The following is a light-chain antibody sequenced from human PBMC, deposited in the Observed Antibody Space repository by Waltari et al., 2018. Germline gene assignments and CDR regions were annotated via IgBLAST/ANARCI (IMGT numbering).Light chain of an antibody. V-gene: IGKV3-20*01. CDR3: HLSDSLFRT. CDR1: QSVSRSN. CDR2: GAS. Sequence: EIVFTQSPGTLSLSPGERATLSCTDSQSVSRSNLAWYQQKPGQAPRLLIYGASSRATGIPDRFSGSGSGTDFTLTISRLEPEDFAVYYCHLSDSLFRTFGQGTKVEIK. J-gene: IGKJ1*01.